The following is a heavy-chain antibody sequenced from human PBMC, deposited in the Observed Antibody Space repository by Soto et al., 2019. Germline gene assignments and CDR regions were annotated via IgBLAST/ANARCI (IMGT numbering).Heavy chain of an antibody. Sequence: EVQLLESGGGLVQPGGSLRLSCAASGFTFSSYAMSWVRQAPGKGLEWVSAISGSGGSTYYADSVKGRFTISRDNSKNTLYLQMNSLRAEDTAVYYCAKYEVGYCTNGVCYGLYYYMDVWGKGTTVTVSS. V-gene: IGHV3-23*01. CDR2: ISGSGGST. CDR1: GFTFSSYA. CDR3: AKYEVGYCTNGVCYGLYYYMDV. D-gene: IGHD2-8*01. J-gene: IGHJ6*03.